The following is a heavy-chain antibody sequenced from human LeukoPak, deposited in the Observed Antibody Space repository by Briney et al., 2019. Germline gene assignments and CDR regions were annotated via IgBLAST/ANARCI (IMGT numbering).Heavy chain of an antibody. V-gene: IGHV3-21*01. J-gene: IGHJ4*02. CDR3: ARDLSSSTSCYSY. CDR1: GFTFSSSW. Sequence: PGGSLRLSCAASGFTFSSSWMTWVRQAPGKGLEWVSSISPSGNYIYYADSVEGRFTISRDNAKNSLYLQMNSLRAEDTAVYYCARDLSSSTSCYSYWGQGTLVTVSS. CDR2: ISPSGNYI. D-gene: IGHD2-2*01.